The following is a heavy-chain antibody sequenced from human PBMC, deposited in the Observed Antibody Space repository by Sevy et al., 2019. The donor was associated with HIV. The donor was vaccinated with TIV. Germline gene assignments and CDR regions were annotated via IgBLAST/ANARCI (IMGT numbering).Heavy chain of an antibody. V-gene: IGHV3-30-3*01. CDR3: ARGSHQYDSSGYHLDY. Sequence: GGSLRLSCAASGFTFSSYAMHWVRQAPGKGLEWVADISYDGSNKYYVDSVKGRFTISRDNSKKTLYLQMNSLRAEDTAVYYCARGSHQYDSSGYHLDYWGQGTLVTVSS. J-gene: IGHJ4*02. CDR2: ISYDGSNK. D-gene: IGHD3-22*01. CDR1: GFTFSSYA.